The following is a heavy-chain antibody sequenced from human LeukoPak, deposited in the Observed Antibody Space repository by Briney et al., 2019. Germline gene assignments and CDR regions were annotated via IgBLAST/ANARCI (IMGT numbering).Heavy chain of an antibody. CDR2: FDPEDGET. CDR3: ATGPPSQYCSSTSCYYNYFDY. CDR1: GYTLTELS. J-gene: IGHJ4*02. D-gene: IGHD2-2*01. V-gene: IGHV1-24*01. Sequence: ASVKVSCKVSGYTLTELSMHWVRQAPGNGLEWMGGFDPEDGETIYAQKSQGRVTMTEDTSTDTAYMELSSLRSEDTAVYYCATGPPSQYCSSTSCYYNYFDYWGQGTLVTVSS.